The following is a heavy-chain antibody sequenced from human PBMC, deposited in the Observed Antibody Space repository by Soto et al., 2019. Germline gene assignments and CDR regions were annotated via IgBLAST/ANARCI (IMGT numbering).Heavy chain of an antibody. D-gene: IGHD3-3*01. CDR1: GGSISSYY. CDR2: IYYSGST. V-gene: IGHV4-59*01. CDR3: AREHYECDAFDI. Sequence: QVQLQESGPGLVKPSETLSLTCTVSGGSISSYYWSWIRQPPGKGLEWIGYIYYSGSTNYNPSLKKRVTKPVNTSKNQFSLKLNSVPAADTAVYYCAREHYECDAFDIWGQGTMVTVSS. J-gene: IGHJ3*02.